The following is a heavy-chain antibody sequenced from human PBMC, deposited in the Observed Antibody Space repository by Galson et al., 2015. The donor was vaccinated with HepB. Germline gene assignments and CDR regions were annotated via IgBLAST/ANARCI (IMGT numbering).Heavy chain of an antibody. J-gene: IGHJ4*02. CDR2: IYYSGST. CDR3: AGSYSSSSGY. D-gene: IGHD6-6*01. V-gene: IGHV4-39*07. CDR1: GGSISSSSYY. Sequence: SETLSLTCTVSGGSISSSSYYWGWIRQPPGKGLEWIGSIYYSGSTYYNPSLKSRVTISVDTSKNQFSLKLSSATAADTAVYYCAGSYSSSSGYWGQGTLVTVSS.